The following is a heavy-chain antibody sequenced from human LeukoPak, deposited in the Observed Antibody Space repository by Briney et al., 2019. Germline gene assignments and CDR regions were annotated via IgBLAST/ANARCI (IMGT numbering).Heavy chain of an antibody. D-gene: IGHD3-3*01. CDR3: ARGRVYYDFWSGYPD. CDR1: GFTFSSYA. J-gene: IGHJ4*02. V-gene: IGHV3-30-3*01. CDR2: ISYDGSNK. Sequence: GGSLRLSCAASGFTFSSYAMHWVRQAPGKGLEGVAVISYDGSNKYYADSVKGRFSISRDNSKNPLYLQMNSLRAEDTAVYYCARGRVYYDFWSGYPDWGQGTLVPVSS.